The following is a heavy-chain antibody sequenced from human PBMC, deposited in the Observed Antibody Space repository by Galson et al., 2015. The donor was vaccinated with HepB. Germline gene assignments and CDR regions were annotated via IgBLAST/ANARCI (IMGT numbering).Heavy chain of an antibody. J-gene: IGHJ4*02. CDR2: ISGSGGST. D-gene: IGHD3-16*02. V-gene: IGHV3-23*01. Sequence: SLRLSCAASGFTFSSYAMSWVRQAPGKGLEWVSAISGSGGSTYYADSVKGRFTISRDNSKNTLYLQMNSLRAEDTAVYYCAKDPRVRFGGELSTVDDYWGQGTLVTVSS. CDR1: GFTFSSYA. CDR3: AKDPRVRFGGELSTVDDY.